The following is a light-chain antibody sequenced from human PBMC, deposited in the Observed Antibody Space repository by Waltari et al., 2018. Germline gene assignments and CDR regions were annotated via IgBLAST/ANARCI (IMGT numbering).Light chain of an antibody. CDR1: SSDVGGYNY. J-gene: IGLJ1*01. CDR3: SSYTSSSTPYV. Sequence: QSALTQPASVSGSPGQSITISCTGTSSDVGGYNYFSWYQQHPGKAPKLMIYDVSNRPSGVSNRFSGSKSGNTVSLTISGLQAEDEADYYCSSYTSSSTPYVFGTGTKVTVL. CDR2: DVS. V-gene: IGLV2-14*03.